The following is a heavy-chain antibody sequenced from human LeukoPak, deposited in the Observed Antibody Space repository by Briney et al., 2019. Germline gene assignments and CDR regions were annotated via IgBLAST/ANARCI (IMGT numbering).Heavy chain of an antibody. CDR3: ARDQRYCSSSSCPWEPFDY. V-gene: IGHV3-7*05. CDR1: GFNCSSYW. Sequence: GGSLRRYCEASGFNCSSYWISWVRQAPFKGRQWVANIKQDGSEKYYVASVKGRFTISRDNAKNSLYLQMNSLRAEDTAVYYCARDQRYCSSSSCPWEPFDYWGQGTLVTVSS. J-gene: IGHJ4*02. D-gene: IGHD2-2*01. CDR2: IKQDGSEK.